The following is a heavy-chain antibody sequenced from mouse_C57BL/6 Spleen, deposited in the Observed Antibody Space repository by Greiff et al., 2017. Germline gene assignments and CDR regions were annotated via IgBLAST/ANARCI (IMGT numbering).Heavy chain of an antibody. CDR2: INPGSGGT. J-gene: IGHJ4*01. D-gene: IGHD3-2*02. V-gene: IGHV1-54*01. CDR1: GYAFTNYL. CDR3: AKDSSGYVRAMDY. Sequence: QVQLQQSGAELVRPGTSVKVSCKASGYAFTNYLIEWVKQRPGQGLEWIGVINPGSGGTNYNEKFKGKATLTADKSSSTAYMQLSSLTSEDSAVYFCAKDSSGYVRAMDYWGQGTSVTVSS.